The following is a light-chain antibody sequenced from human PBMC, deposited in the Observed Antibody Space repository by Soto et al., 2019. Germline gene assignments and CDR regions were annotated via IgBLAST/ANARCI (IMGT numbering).Light chain of an antibody. J-gene: IGKJ2*01. V-gene: IGKV1-5*03. CDR3: QHYDSYPYT. Sequence: DIHMTQSPSTLSASVGDTVTITCRASQDVSQWLAWYQERPGKPPKLLIYKASSLERGVPSRFRGRGSETEFTLTIRDLQPDYFATYYCQHYDSYPYTFGQGTRLEIK. CDR2: KAS. CDR1: QDVSQW.